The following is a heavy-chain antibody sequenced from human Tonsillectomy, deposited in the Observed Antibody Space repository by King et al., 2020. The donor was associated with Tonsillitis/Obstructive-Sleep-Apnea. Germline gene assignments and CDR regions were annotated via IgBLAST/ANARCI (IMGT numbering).Heavy chain of an antibody. CDR1: GFTFSSYE. D-gene: IGHD1-26*01. CDR3: ARLASGSSNFVY. Sequence: VQLVESGGGLVQPGGSLRLSCAASGFTFSSYEMNWVRQAPGKGLEWVSYISSSGRTIFYADSVKGRFTIAGDNARNSLYLQMNSLRAEDTAVYYCARLASGSSNFVYGGQGTLVTVST. V-gene: IGHV3-48*03. CDR2: ISSSGRTI. J-gene: IGHJ4*02.